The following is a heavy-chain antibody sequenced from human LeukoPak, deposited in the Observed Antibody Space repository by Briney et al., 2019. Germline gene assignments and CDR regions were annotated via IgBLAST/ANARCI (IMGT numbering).Heavy chain of an antibody. D-gene: IGHD3-10*01. V-gene: IGHV5-51*01. Sequence: GESLKISCKGSGYSFTSYWIGWVRQMPGKGLEWMGIIYPGDSDTRYSPSLQGQVTIPADKSISTAYLQWSSLKASDTAMYYCARHGTDYYGSGSYQTPFDYWGQGTLVTVSS. CDR3: ARHGTDYYGSGSYQTPFDY. J-gene: IGHJ4*02. CDR1: GYSFTSYW. CDR2: IYPGDSDT.